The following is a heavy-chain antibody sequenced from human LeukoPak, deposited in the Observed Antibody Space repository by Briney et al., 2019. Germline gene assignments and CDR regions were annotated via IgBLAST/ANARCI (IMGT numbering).Heavy chain of an antibody. Sequence: PSETLSLTCTVSGDSISNNYWNWIRQPPGKGLEWIGYISSTGSNDYNPSLKSRVTISVDTSRNLFSLRLTSVTAADTAVYYCGRHFTGTSGNYYTDSWGPGTLVTVSS. J-gene: IGHJ5*01. D-gene: IGHD3-10*01. CDR1: GDSISNNY. CDR3: GRHFTGTSGNYYTDS. V-gene: IGHV4-59*08. CDR2: ISSTGSN.